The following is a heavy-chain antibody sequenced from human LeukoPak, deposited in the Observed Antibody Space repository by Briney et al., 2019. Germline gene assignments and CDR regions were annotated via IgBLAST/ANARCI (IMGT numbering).Heavy chain of an antibody. CDR3: ARDQQQLVRRFDP. V-gene: IGHV1-69*05. J-gene: IGHJ5*02. D-gene: IGHD6-13*01. CDR1: GGTFSSYA. CDR2: IIPIFGTA. Sequence: GASVKVSCKASGGTFSSYAISWVRQAPGQGLEWMGRIIPIFGTANYAQKLQGRVTMTTDTSTSTAYMELRSLRSDDTAVYYCARDQQQLVRRFDPWGQGTLVTVSS.